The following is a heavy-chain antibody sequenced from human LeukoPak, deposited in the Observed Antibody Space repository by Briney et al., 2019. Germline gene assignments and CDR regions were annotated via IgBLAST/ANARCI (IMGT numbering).Heavy chain of an antibody. Sequence: SQTLSLTCAVSGGSISSGGYSWSWIRQPPGKGLEWIGYIYDSGRTYYNPSLKSRLSISVDRSKNQFSLKLSSVTAADTAVYYCARGSIAAADYWGQGTLVTVSS. V-gene: IGHV4-30-2*01. D-gene: IGHD6-13*01. CDR3: ARGSIAAADY. CDR2: IYDSGRT. CDR1: GGSISSGGYS. J-gene: IGHJ4*02.